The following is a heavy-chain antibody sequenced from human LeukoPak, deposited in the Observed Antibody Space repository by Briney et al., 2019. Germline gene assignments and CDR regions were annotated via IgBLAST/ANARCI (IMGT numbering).Heavy chain of an antibody. CDR3: AHTKRDGYNPRPFDY. Sequence: SGPTLVKPTQTLTLTCTFSGFSLSTSGVGVGWIRQPPGKALEWLALIYWDDDKRYSPSLKSRLTITKDTSKNQVVLTMTNMDPVDTATYYCAHTKRDGYNPRPFDYWGQGTLVTVSS. V-gene: IGHV2-5*02. D-gene: IGHD5-24*01. CDR2: IYWDDDK. J-gene: IGHJ4*02. CDR1: GFSLSTSGVG.